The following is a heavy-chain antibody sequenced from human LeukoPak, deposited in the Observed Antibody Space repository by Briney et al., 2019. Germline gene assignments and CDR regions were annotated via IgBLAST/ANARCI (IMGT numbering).Heavy chain of an antibody. CDR1: GFTFSNYA. V-gene: IGHV3-23*01. CDR2: ISSSGGST. J-gene: IGHJ4*02. D-gene: IGHD5-18*01. Sequence: GGSLRLSCAASGFTFSNYAMTWVRQAPGKGLEWVSAISSSGGSTYYADSVKGRFTISRDNSKNTLYLQMNSLRAEDTAIYYCAKEASGYSYGYSLDYWGQGTLVTVSS. CDR3: AKEASGYSYGYSLDY.